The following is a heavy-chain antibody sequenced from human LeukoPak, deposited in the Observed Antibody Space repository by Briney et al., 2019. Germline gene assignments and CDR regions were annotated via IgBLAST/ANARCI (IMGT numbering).Heavy chain of an antibody. CDR2: MNPNSGNT. J-gene: IGHJ5*02. Sequence: ASVKVSCKASGYTFTSYDINWVRQATGQGLEWMGWMNPNSGNTGYAQKFQGRVTMTRNTSISTAYMELSSLGSEDTAVYYCARSIVNSYGVPRKNWFDPWGQGTLVTVSS. CDR1: GYTFTSYD. D-gene: IGHD5-18*01. V-gene: IGHV1-8*01. CDR3: ARSIVNSYGVPRKNWFDP.